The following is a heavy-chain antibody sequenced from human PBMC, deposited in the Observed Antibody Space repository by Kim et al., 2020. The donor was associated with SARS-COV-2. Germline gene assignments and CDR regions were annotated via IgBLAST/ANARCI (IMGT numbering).Heavy chain of an antibody. D-gene: IGHD1-1*01. CDR3: ARGGGTTGTLWY. Sequence: YSQKFQGRVTITRDTSASTAYMELSSLRSEDTAVYYCARGGGTTGTLWYWGQGTLVTVSS. J-gene: IGHJ4*02. V-gene: IGHV1-3*01.